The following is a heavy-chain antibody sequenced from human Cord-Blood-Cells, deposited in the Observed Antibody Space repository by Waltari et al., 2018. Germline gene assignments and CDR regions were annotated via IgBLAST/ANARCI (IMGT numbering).Heavy chain of an antibody. CDR1: GGSISSGSYY. Sequence: QVQLQESGPGLVKPSQTLSLTCTVSGGSISSGSYYWSWIRQPAGKGLEWIGYIYTSGSTNYNPSLKSRVTISVDTSKNQFSLKLSSVTAADTAVYYCARGSIVVVPAAHFDPWAREPWSPSPQ. V-gene: IGHV4-61*09. J-gene: IGHJ5*02. CDR2: IYTSGST. D-gene: IGHD2-2*01. CDR3: ARGSIVVVPAAHFDP.